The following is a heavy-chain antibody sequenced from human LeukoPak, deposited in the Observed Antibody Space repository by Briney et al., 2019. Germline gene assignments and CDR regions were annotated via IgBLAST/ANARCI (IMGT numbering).Heavy chain of an antibody. CDR2: ISSSGSTI. V-gene: IGHV3-48*03. Sequence: PGGSLTLSCAASGFTFSSYEMNWVRHAPGKGLEWVSYISSSGSTIYYADSVKGRFTISRDNAKNSLYLQMNSLRAEDTAVYYCARDNYDSSGYYFDWGQGTLVTVSS. J-gene: IGHJ4*02. CDR1: GFTFSSYE. D-gene: IGHD3-22*01. CDR3: ARDNYDSSGYYFD.